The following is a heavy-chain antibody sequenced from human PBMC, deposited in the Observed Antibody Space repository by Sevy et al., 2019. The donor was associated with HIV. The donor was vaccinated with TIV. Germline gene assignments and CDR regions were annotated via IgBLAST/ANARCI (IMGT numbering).Heavy chain of an antibody. D-gene: IGHD3-3*01. J-gene: IGHJ6*02. CDR1: GYSFNMYG. CDR2: ISAYTGDT. CDR3: ARHRPQGVVIIPGSGYHYGADF. V-gene: IGHV1-18*01. Sequence: ASVKVSCKTSGYSFNMYGISWVRQAPGQGLEWMGWISAYTGDTDYRQMFRGRVTMTTDPSKNTAYMELRRLTSDDTAVYYCARHRPQGVVIIPGSGYHYGADFWGQGTMVTVSS.